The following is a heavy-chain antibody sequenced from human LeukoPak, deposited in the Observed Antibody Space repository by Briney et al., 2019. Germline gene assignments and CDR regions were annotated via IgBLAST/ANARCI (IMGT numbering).Heavy chain of an antibody. D-gene: IGHD6-19*01. V-gene: IGHV3-74*01. J-gene: IGHJ6*02. Sequence: GSSTNYTDSVKGRFTISRDNAKNTLYLQMNSLRAEDTAVYYCATADYEQGQSVAGTHSDYYGMDVWGQGTTVTVSS. CDR3: ATADYEQGQSVAGTHSDYYGMDV. CDR2: GSST.